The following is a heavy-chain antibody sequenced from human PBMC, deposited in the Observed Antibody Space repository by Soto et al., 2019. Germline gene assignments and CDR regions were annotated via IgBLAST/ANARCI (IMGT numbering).Heavy chain of an antibody. J-gene: IGHJ3*02. CDR2: IYYSGST. D-gene: IGHD3-22*01. CDR1: GGSISSGGYY. V-gene: IGHV4-31*03. Sequence: QVQLQESGPGLVKPSQTLSLTCTVSGGSISSGGYYWSWIRQHPGKGREWIGNIYYSGSTYYNPSLRSRVTISVDTSKNQFSLKLSSVTAADTAVYYFARYSRYYDSRGYGIWGQGTMVTVSS. CDR3: ARYSRYYDSRGYGI.